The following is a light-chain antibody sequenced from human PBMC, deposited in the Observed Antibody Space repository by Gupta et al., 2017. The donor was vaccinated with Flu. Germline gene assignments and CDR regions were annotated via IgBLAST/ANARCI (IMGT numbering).Light chain of an antibody. Sequence: PATLSVSAGETVTLSCRASEVVLTYLAWYQHRPGQAPRLLIHGTSTRATGVPARFSGSGSETDFSLIITNLQSEDSAVYYCQQDDCSPRTFGQGTKVEIK. J-gene: IGKJ1*01. CDR3: QQDDCSPRT. V-gene: IGKV3-15*01. CDR1: EVVLTY. CDR2: GTS.